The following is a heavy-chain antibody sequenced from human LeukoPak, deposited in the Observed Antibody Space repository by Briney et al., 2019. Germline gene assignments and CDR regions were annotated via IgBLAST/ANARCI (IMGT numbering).Heavy chain of an antibody. Sequence: PSETLSLTCTVSGGSISSYYWSWIRQPAGKGLEWIGRIYTSGSTNYNPSLKSRVTMSVDTSKYQFSLKLSSVTAADTAVYYCARGIATMTTVAYNWFDPWGQGTLVTVSS. V-gene: IGHV4-4*07. D-gene: IGHD4-11*01. CDR2: IYTSGST. CDR3: ARGIATMTTVAYNWFDP. CDR1: GGSISSYY. J-gene: IGHJ5*02.